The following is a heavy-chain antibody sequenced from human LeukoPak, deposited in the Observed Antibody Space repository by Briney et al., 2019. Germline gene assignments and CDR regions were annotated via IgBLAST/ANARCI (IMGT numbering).Heavy chain of an antibody. CDR2: IYYSGST. J-gene: IGHJ2*01. V-gene: IGHV4-39*07. CDR3: ARCSVEQWLDLYWYFDL. CDR1: GGSISSSSYY. Sequence: PSETLSLTCTVSGGSISSSSYYWGWIRQPPGKGLEWIGNIYYSGSTYYNPSLKSRVTISVDTSKNQFSLKLSSVTAADTAVYYCARCSVEQWLDLYWYFDLWGRGTLVTVFS. D-gene: IGHD6-19*01.